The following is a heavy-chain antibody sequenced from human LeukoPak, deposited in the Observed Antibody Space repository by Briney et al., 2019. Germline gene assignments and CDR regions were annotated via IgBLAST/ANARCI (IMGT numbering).Heavy chain of an antibody. CDR3: ARETMIIVAPDY. CDR2: INSDGSST. V-gene: IGHV3-74*01. Sequence: GGSLRLSCAASGFTFSSYWMHWVRHAPGKGLVWVSRINSDGSSTSYADSVKGRFTISRDNAKNTLYLQMNSLRAEDTAVYYCARETMIIVAPDYWGQGTLVTVSS. D-gene: IGHD3-22*01. CDR1: GFTFSSYW. J-gene: IGHJ4*02.